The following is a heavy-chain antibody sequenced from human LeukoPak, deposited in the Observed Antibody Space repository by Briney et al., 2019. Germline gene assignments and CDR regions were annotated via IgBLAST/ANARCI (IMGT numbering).Heavy chain of an antibody. V-gene: IGHV4-39*01. CDR2: IYYSGNT. CDR3: VRQIERDGYDY. J-gene: IGHJ4*02. Sequence: KTSETLSLTCTVSGGSISSSSYYWGWIRQPPGKGLEWIGSIYYSGNTYYNPSLKSRVTMSADTSKKQFSLNLSSVTAADTAVYYCVRQIERDGYDYWGQGTLVTVSS. CDR1: GGSISSSSYY. D-gene: IGHD5-24*01.